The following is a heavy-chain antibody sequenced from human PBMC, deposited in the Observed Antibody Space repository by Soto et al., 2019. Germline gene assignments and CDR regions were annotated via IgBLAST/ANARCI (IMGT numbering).Heavy chain of an antibody. D-gene: IGHD1-26*01. V-gene: IGHV3-21*01. J-gene: IGHJ4*02. CDR1: GFTFSSYS. CDR3: ARDVEEQLVIVGATTFDY. CDR2: ISSSSSYI. Sequence: GGSLRLSCAASGFTFSSYSMNWVRQAPGKGLEWVSSISSSSSYIYYADSVKGRFTISRDNAKNSLYLQMNSLRAEDTAVYDCARDVEEQLVIVGATTFDYWGQGTLVTVSS.